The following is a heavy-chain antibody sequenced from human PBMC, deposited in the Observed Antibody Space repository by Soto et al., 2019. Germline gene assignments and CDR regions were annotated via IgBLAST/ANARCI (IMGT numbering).Heavy chain of an antibody. CDR3: ARGRYTYYYGLDV. CDR1: GGSISSGDYY. CDR2: IYYSGSS. Sequence: SETLSLTCTVSGGSISSGDYYWSWIRQPPGKGLEWIAYIYYSGSSYYNPSLKSRVTISIDSVKNQFSLKLSFVTAADTAVYYCARGRYTYYYGLDVWGQGTTVTVSS. D-gene: IGHD1-26*01. V-gene: IGHV4-30-4*01. J-gene: IGHJ6*02.